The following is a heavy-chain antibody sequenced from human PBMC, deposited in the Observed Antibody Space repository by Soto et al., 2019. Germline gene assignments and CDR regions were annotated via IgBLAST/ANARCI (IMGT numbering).Heavy chain of an antibody. CDR1: GGTFSIYA. CDR3: ARVLDDILTGYPYGMDV. V-gene: IGHV1-69*06. Sequence: SVKVSCKASGGTFSIYAISCVLQSALQWLDWMGGIIPIFGTANYAQKFQGRVTITADKSTSTAYMELSSLRSEDTAVYYCARVLDDILTGYPYGMDVWGQGTTVTVSS. CDR2: IIPIFGTA. D-gene: IGHD3-9*01. J-gene: IGHJ6*02.